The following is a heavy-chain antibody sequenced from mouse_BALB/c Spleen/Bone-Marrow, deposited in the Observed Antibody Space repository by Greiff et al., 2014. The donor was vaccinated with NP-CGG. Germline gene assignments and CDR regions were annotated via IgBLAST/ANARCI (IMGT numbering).Heavy chain of an antibody. J-gene: IGHJ2*01. CDR3: ARYYYGFLDY. V-gene: IGHV2-9*02. CDR2: IKAGGNT. Sequence: VQLQESGPGLVAPSQTLSITCTVSGFSLTSYGVHWVRQSPGKGLEWLGVIKAGGNTNYNSALMSRLTISKAYSKSQMFLKMNTLQTDDTAMYYCARYYYGFLDYWGQGTTLTVSS. CDR1: GFSLTSYG. D-gene: IGHD1-2*01.